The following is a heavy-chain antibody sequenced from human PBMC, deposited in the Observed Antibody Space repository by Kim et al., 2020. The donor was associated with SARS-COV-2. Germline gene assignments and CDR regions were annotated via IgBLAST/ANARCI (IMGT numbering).Heavy chain of an antibody. D-gene: IGHD6-19*01. J-gene: IGHJ6*02. CDR1: GFTFSDYY. CDR2: ISSSGSTI. CDR3: ARDLGSSGWYGGYYYYGMDV. V-gene: IGHV3-11*01. Sequence: GGSLRLSCAASGFTFSDYYMSWIRQAPGKGLEWVSYISSSGSTIYYADSVKGRFTISRDNAKNSLYLQMNSLRAEDTAVYYCARDLGSSGWYGGYYYYGMDVWGQGTTVTVSS.